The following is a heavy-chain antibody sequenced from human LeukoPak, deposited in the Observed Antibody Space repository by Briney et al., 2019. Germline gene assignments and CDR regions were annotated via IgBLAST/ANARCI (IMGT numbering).Heavy chain of an antibody. CDR3: ARLPGIVVVAFDY. V-gene: IGHV5-51*01. CDR2: IYPGDSDT. CDR1: GYSFTSYW. J-gene: IGHJ4*02. Sequence: GESLKISCKGSGYSFTSYWIGWVRQMPGKGLEWMGIIYPGDSDTRYSPSFQGQFTISADKSISTAYLQWGSLKASDTAMYYCARLPGIVVVAFDYWGQGTLVTVSS. D-gene: IGHD3-22*01.